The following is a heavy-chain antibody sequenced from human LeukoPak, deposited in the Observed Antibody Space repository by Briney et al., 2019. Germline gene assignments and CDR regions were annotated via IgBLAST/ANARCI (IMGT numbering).Heavy chain of an antibody. CDR2: INPNSGGT. CDR3: ARDPDCSGGSCYRGYYFDY. Sequence: GGSVKVSCKASGYTFTGYYMHWVRQAPGQGLEWMGWINPNSGGTNYAQKFQGRVTLTRDTSISTAYMEVRRLRSDDTAVYYCARDPDCSGGSCYRGYYFDYWGQGTLVTVSS. D-gene: IGHD2-15*01. J-gene: IGHJ4*02. CDR1: GYTFTGYY. V-gene: IGHV1-2*02.